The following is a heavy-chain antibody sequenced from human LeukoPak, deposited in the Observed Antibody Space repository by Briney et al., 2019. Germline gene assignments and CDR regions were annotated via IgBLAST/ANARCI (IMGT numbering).Heavy chain of an antibody. CDR3: AKNGGKLHSYYMDV. J-gene: IGHJ6*03. V-gene: IGHV3-30*02. Sequence: GRSLRLSCAASGLTFSDYYMSWIRQAPGKGLEWVTFIRYDGSNKYYADSVKGRFSISRDNSKNTLYLEMNSLRAEDTAVYYCAKNGGKLHSYYMDVWGKGTTVTISS. D-gene: IGHD4-23*01. CDR2: IRYDGSNK. CDR1: GLTFSDYY.